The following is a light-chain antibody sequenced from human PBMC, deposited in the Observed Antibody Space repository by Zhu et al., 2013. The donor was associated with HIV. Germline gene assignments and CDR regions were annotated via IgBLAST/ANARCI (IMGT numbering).Light chain of an antibody. CDR1: SSNIGHNY. J-gene: IGLJ1*01. V-gene: IGLV1-51*01. CDR2: DNN. CDR3: GTWDTSLSTAYV. Sequence: QSVLTQPPSVSAAPGQKVSISCSGSSSNIGHNYVSWYQHLPGTAPKLLIYDNNKRPSGIPDRFSGSKSGTSATLGITGLQTGDEADYYCGTWDTSLSTAYVFGTGTRVAVL.